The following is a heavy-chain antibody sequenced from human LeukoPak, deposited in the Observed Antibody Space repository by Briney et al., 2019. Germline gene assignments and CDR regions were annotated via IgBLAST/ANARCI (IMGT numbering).Heavy chain of an antibody. CDR2: LYNAGST. CDR1: GFIVSNNY. V-gene: IGHV3-53*01. Sequence: GGSLRLSCVASGFIVSNNYMSWVRQAPGKGLEWVSVLYNAGSTYYADSVKGRFTISRDNSRNTLYLQMNSLRAEDTAVYYCAKEKGNGWPYDYWGQGTLVTVSS. D-gene: IGHD6-19*01. J-gene: IGHJ4*02. CDR3: AKEKGNGWPYDY.